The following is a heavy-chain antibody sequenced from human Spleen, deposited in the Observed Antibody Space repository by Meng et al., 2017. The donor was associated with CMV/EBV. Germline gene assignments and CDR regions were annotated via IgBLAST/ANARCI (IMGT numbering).Heavy chain of an antibody. D-gene: IGHD3-3*01. CDR3: AREGEDYDFWSGYYHYYYYGMDV. V-gene: IGHV3-74*01. CDR1: GFTFSSYW. CDR2: INSDGSST. J-gene: IGHJ6*02. Sequence: GGSLRLSCAASGFTFSSYWMHWVRQAPRKGLVWVSRINSDGSSTSYADSVKGRFTISRDNAKNTLYLQMNSLRAEDTAVYYCAREGEDYDFWSGYYHYYYYGMDVWGQGTTVTVSS.